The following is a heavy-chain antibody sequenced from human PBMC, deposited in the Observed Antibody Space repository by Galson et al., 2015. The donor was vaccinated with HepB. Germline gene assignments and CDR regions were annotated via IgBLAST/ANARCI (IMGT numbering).Heavy chain of an antibody. Sequence: SLRLSCAASGFTFSSYWMSWVRQAPGKGLEWVANIKQDGSEKYYVDSVKGRFTISRDNAKNSLYLQMNSLTAGDTAVYYCARGSKDIVVLPAALELVRWFDPWGQGTLVTVSS. CDR2: IKQDGSEK. D-gene: IGHD2-2*01. CDR3: ARGSKDIVVLPAALELVRWFDP. J-gene: IGHJ5*02. CDR1: GFTFSSYW. V-gene: IGHV3-7*03.